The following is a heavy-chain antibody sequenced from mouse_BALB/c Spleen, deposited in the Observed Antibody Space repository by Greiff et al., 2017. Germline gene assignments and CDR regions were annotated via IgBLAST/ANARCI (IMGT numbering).Heavy chain of an antibody. CDR1: GYSITSGYY. CDR3: ARADYGYNAMDY. CDR2: ISYDGSN. Sequence: EVQLVESGPGLVKPSQSLSLTCSVTGYSITSGYYWNWIRQFPGNKLEWMGYISYDGSNNYNPSLKNRISITRDTSKNQFCLKLNSVTTEDTATYYCARADYGYNAMDYWGQGTSVTVSS. D-gene: IGHD1-2*01. J-gene: IGHJ4*01. V-gene: IGHV3-6*02.